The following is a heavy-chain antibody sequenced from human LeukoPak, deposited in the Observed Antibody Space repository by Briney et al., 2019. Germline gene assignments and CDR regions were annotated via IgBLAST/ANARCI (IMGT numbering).Heavy chain of an antibody. J-gene: IGHJ4*02. V-gene: IGHV1-2*02. Sequence: GASVKVSCKASGYTFTGYYMHWVRQAPGQGLEWMGWINPNSGGTNYAQKFQGRVTMTRDTSISTAYMELSRLRSDDTAVYYCARALGCSGGSCSDYWGQGTLVTVSS. CDR2: INPNSGGT. CDR3: ARALGCSGGSCSDY. CDR1: GYTFTGYY. D-gene: IGHD2-15*01.